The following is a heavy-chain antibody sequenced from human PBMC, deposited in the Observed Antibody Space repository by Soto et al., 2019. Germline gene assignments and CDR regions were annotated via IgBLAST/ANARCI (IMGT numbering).Heavy chain of an antibody. CDR3: ARVHVMVVAGSTFDY. Sequence: PSETLSLTCTVSGYFISSGSYWAWIRQPPGKGPEWIASIYHGGTTFYNPSLKSRITISVDTSNNQFSLKLTSVTAADTAVYYCARVHVMVVAGSTFDYWGHGTLVTVS. CDR1: GYFISSGSY. V-gene: IGHV4-38-2*02. J-gene: IGHJ4*01. D-gene: IGHD6-19*01. CDR2: IYHGGTT.